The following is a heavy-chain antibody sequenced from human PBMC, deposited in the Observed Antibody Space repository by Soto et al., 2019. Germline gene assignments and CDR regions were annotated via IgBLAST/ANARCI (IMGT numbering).Heavy chain of an antibody. CDR2: ISSITSYI. CDR1: GFTFSTYS. Sequence: GGSLRLSCAASGFTFSTYSMNWVRQAPGKGLEWVSSISSITSYIYYADSVKGRFTISRDNAKNSLFLQMNSLRAEDTAVYYCARDGETAAAANSYYYYYYMDVWGKGTTVTVSS. V-gene: IGHV3-21*01. D-gene: IGHD6-13*01. CDR3: ARDGETAAAANSYYYYYYMDV. J-gene: IGHJ6*03.